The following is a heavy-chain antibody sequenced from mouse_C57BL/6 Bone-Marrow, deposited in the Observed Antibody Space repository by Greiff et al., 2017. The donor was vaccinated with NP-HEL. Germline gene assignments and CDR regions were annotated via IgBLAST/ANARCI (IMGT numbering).Heavy chain of an antibody. D-gene: IGHD1-1*01. Sequence: QVHVKQPGAELVKPGASVKLSCKASGYTFTSYWMHWVKQRPGQGLEWIGMIHPNSGSTNYNEKFKSKATLTVDKSSSTAYMQLSSLTSEDSAVYYCARSTVVADYFDYWGQGTTLTVSS. CDR2: IHPNSGST. V-gene: IGHV1-64*01. CDR1: GYTFTSYW. CDR3: ARSTVVADYFDY. J-gene: IGHJ2*01.